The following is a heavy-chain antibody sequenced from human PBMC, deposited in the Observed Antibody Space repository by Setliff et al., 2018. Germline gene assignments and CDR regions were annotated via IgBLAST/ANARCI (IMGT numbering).Heavy chain of an antibody. CDR1: GGSISSSSYY. D-gene: IGHD3-10*01. V-gene: IGHV4-39*01. J-gene: IGHJ6*03. Sequence: PSETLSLTCTVSGGSISSSSYYWGWIRQPPGKGLEWIGSIYYSGSTYYNPSLKSRVTISVDTSKNQFSLKLSSVTAADTAVYYCARHYGSGSYYYYYYYMDVWGKGTTVTVSS. CDR3: ARHYGSGSYYYYYYYMDV. CDR2: IYYSGST.